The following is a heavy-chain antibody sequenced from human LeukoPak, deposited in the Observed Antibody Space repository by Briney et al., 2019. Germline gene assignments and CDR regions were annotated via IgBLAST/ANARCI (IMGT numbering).Heavy chain of an antibody. CDR3: ARVQGGGYRTADS. CDR2: ILEDGRYQ. CDR1: GFTFSNYL. D-gene: IGHD3-10*01. J-gene: IGHJ4*02. V-gene: IGHV3-30*04. Sequence: PGRSLRLSCSASGFTFSNYLMHWVRQAPGKGLDWVAVILEDGRYQYYADSVKGRFTISRDNSKNTLFLQMSSLRPEDTAIYYCARVQGGGYRTADSWGQGTLVTVSS.